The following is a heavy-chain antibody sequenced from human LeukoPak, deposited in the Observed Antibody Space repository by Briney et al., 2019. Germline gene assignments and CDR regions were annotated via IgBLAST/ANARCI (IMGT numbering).Heavy chain of an antibody. CDR1: GGSISSHY. J-gene: IGHJ4*02. V-gene: IGHV4-59*11. CDR2: IYYSGST. D-gene: IGHD3-22*01. CDR3: ARRSGVLDSRDSRYYFDH. Sequence: PSETLSLTCIVSGGSISSHYWSWIRQTPGKGLEYIGYIYYSGSTDYNPSLKSRVTISLDTSKNHFSLHLSSVTAADTAVYYCARRSGVLDSRDSRYYFDHWGQGTLVTVSS.